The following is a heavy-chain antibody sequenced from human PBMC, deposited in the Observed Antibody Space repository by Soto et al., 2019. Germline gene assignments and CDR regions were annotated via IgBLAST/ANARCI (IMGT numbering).Heavy chain of an antibody. D-gene: IGHD6-19*01. CDR1: GGSISSYY. Sequence: QVQLQESGPGLVKPSETLSLTCTVSGGSISSYYWCWIRQPPGKGLEWIGYIYYSGSTNYNHSLKSRVTISVDTSKNQFSLTLSSVTAADTAVYYCARSLSIAVAGWFDPWGQGTLVTVSS. CDR3: ARSLSIAVAGWFDP. CDR2: IYYSGST. J-gene: IGHJ5*02. V-gene: IGHV4-59*08.